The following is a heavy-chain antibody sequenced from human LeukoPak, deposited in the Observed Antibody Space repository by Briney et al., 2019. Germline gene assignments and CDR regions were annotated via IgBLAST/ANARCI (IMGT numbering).Heavy chain of an antibody. CDR1: GYSFTSYW. Sequence: GESLKISCKGSGYSFTSYWIGWVRQMPGKGLEWMGIIYPGDSDTRYSPSFQGQVTISADKSISTAYLQWSSLKASDTAMYYCARHPYGLYYYDSSDAPLDIWGQGTMVTVSS. J-gene: IGHJ3*02. CDR2: IYPGDSDT. CDR3: ARHPYGLYYYDSSDAPLDI. V-gene: IGHV5-51*01. D-gene: IGHD3-22*01.